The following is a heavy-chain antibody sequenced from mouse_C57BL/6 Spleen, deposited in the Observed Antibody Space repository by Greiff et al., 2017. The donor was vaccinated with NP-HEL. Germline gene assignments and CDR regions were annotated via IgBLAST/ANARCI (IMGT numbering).Heavy chain of an antibody. CDR3: AREARGLTPPLDY. CDR1: GFTFSSYA. Sequence: EVMLVESGGGLVKPGGSLKLSCAASGFTFSSYAMSWVRQTPEKRLEWVATISDGGSYTYYPDNVKGRFTISRDDAKNNLYLQMSHLKSEDTAMYYCAREARGLTPPLDYWGQGTTLTVSS. V-gene: IGHV5-4*01. J-gene: IGHJ2*01. D-gene: IGHD1-1*01. CDR2: ISDGGSYT.